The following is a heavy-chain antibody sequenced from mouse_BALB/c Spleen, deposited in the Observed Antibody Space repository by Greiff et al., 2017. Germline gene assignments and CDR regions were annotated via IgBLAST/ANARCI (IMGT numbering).Heavy chain of an antibody. CDR1: GFSLTGYG. CDR3: SRNYYGSAMDY. J-gene: IGHJ4*01. D-gene: IGHD1-1*01. CDR2: IWGDGST. Sequence: VQLQESGPGLVAPSQSLSITCTVSGFSLTGYGVNWVRQPPGKGLEWLGMIWGDGSTDYNSALKSRLSISKDNSKSQVFLKMNSLQTDDTARYYCSRNYYGSAMDYWGQGTSVTVSS. V-gene: IGHV2-6-7*01.